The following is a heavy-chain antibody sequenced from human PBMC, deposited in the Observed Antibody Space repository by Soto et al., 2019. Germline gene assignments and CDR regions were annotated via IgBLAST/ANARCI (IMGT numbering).Heavy chain of an antibody. CDR2: IYYSGST. V-gene: IGHV4-31*03. D-gene: IGHD3-22*01. CDR1: GGSLSSGGYY. J-gene: IGHJ1*01. Sequence: PSETLSLTCTVSGGSLSSGGYYWSWIRQHPGKGLEWIGYIYYSGSTYYNPSLKSRVTISVDTSKNQFSLKLSSVTAADTAVYYCARGGTDSSGYYLYFQHWGQGTLGTVSS. CDR3: ARGGTDSSGYYLYFQH.